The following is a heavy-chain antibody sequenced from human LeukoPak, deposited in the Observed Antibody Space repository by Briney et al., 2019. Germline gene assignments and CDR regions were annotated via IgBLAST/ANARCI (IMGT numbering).Heavy chain of an antibody. CDR2: TNHSGST. D-gene: IGHD3-22*01. J-gene: IGHJ3*02. CDR3: ASPIGEYYYESSGPNDAFDI. CDR1: GGSFSGYY. V-gene: IGHV4-34*01. Sequence: SETLSLTCAVYGGSFSGYYWSWIRQPPGKGLEWIGETNHSGSTNYNPSLKSRVTISVDTSKNQFSLKLSSVTAADTAVYYCASPIGEYYYESSGPNDAFDIWGQGTMVTVSS.